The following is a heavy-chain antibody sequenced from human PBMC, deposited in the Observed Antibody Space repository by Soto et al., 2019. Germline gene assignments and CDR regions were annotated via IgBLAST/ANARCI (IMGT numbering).Heavy chain of an antibody. J-gene: IGHJ6*02. CDR1: GFTFGDYA. V-gene: IGHV3-49*04. CDR2: IRSKAYGGTT. D-gene: IGHD1-26*01. CDR3: TSGSYYPDQYYYYYGMDV. Sequence: QSGGSLRLSCTASGFTFGDYAMSWVRQAPGKGLEWVGFIRSKAYGGTTEYAASVKGRFTISRDDSKSIAYLQMNSLKTEDTAVYYCTSGSYYPDQYYYYYGMDVWGHWTTVTV.